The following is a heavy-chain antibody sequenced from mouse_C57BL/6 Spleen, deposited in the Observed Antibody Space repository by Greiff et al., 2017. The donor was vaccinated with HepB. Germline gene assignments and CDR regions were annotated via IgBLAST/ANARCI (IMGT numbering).Heavy chain of an antibody. J-gene: IGHJ1*03. CDR2: INPSTGGT. Sequence: EVQLQQSGPELVKPGASVKISCKASGYSFTGYYMNWVKQSPEKSLEWIGEINPSTGGTTYNQKFKAKATLTVDKSSSTAYMQLKSLTSEDSAVYYCARSPPYWYFDVWGTGTTVTVSS. V-gene: IGHV1-42*01. CDR1: GYSFTGYY. CDR3: ARSPPYWYFDV.